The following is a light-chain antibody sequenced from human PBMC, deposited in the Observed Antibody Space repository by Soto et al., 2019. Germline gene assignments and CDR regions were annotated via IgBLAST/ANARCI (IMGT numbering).Light chain of an antibody. V-gene: IGLV2-14*01. CDR1: SSDVGGYNY. CDR2: EVS. CDR3: TSHRSGSTLGV. Sequence: QSVLTQPASVSGSPGQSITISCTGTSSDVGGYNYVSWYQQHPGKAPKLMIYEVSNRPSGVSSRFSGSKSGNTASLTISGLLASDVGAYYRTSHRSGSTLGVFGGGTKLTVL. J-gene: IGLJ2*01.